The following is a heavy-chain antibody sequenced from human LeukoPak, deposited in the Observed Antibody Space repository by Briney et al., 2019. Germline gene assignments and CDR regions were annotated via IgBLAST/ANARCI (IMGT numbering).Heavy chain of an antibody. CDR3: ARDMWFFDY. CDR1: GYTFTSYA. J-gene: IGHJ4*02. Sequence: AXXXVSXKAXGYTFTSYAMHWVRQAPGQRLEWMGWINAGNGNTKYSQKFQGRVTITRDTSASTAYMELSSLRSEDTAVYYCARDMWFFDYWGQGTLVTVSS. V-gene: IGHV1-3*01. CDR2: INAGNGNT. D-gene: IGHD2-21*01.